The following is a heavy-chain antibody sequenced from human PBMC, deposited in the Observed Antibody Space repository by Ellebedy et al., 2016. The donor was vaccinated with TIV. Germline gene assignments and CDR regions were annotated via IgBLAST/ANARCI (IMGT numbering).Heavy chain of an antibody. CDR1: GFTFDDYA. Sequence: SLKISCAASGFTFDDYAMHWVRQAPGKGLEWVSGISWNSGSIGYADSVKGRFTISRDNAKNSLYLQMNSLRAEDIALYYCAKDIGRGSYWFGAFDIWGQGTMVTVSS. CDR3: AKDIGRGSYWFGAFDI. V-gene: IGHV3-9*03. D-gene: IGHD1-26*01. J-gene: IGHJ3*02. CDR2: ISWNSGSI.